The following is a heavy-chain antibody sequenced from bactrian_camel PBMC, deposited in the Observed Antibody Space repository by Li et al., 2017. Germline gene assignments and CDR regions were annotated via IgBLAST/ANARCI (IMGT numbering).Heavy chain of an antibody. CDR2: ISRLTGDT. V-gene: IGHV3S40*01. CDR3: AAARTNEATWNVDGFGY. CDR1: RDITTSRC. J-gene: IGHJ6*01. D-gene: IGHD3*01. Sequence: VQLVESGGGSVETGGSLRLSCAGFRDITTSRCMGWFRQAPGKEREGIAGISRLTGDTYYRDSVKGRFTISHVHAKNTVYLQMNSLNPEDTAMYYCAAARTNEATWNVDGFGYWGQGTQVTVS.